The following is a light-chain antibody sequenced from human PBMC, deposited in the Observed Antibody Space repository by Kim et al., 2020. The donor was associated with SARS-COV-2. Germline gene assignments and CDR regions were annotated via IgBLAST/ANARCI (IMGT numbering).Light chain of an antibody. CDR1: SADVGSYNL. J-gene: IGLJ3*02. Sequence: QSALTQPASVSGSPGQSITISCTGTSADVGSYNLVSWYQQHPGKVPKLMIYDVSKRPSGVPDRFSGSKSGNTASLTISGLQAEDETDYYCCSYAGGPWVFGGGTQLTVL. CDR3: CSYAGGPWV. V-gene: IGLV2-23*02. CDR2: DVS.